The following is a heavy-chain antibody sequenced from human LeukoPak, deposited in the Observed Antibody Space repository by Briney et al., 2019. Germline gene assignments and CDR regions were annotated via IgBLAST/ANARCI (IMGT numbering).Heavy chain of an antibody. Sequence: ASVKVSCKASGYTFTRYYMHWVRQAPGQGLEWMGVINPSGTSTTYAQKFQGRVTMTRDTSTSTVYMELGSLRSEDTAVYYCVNVGLIEVTGAARWGQGTLVTVSS. J-gene: IGHJ4*02. V-gene: IGHV1-46*01. CDR3: VNVGLIEVTGAAR. CDR1: GYTFTRYY. D-gene: IGHD6-19*01. CDR2: INPSGTST.